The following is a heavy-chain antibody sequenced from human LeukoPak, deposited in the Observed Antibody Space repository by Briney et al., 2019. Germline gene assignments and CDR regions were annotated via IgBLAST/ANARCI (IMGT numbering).Heavy chain of an antibody. J-gene: IGHJ2*01. CDR3: AKDEGDWYFDL. CDR2: ISGSGGST. V-gene: IGHV3-23*01. Sequence: GGSLRLSCAASGFTFSSYAMSWVRQALGKGLEWVSVISGSGGSTYYADSVKGRFIISGDTSKNTLYLQMNSLRAEDTAVYYCAKDEGDWYFDLWGRGTLVTVSS. CDR1: GFTFSSYA.